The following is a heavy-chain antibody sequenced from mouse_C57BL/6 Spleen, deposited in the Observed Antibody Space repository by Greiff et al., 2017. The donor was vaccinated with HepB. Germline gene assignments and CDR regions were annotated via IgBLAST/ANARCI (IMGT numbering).Heavy chain of an antibody. CDR1: GYTFTSYG. J-gene: IGHJ3*01. D-gene: IGHD2-4*01. CDR2: IYPRSGNT. Sequence: QVQLKQSGAELARPGASVKLSCKASGYTFTSYGISWVKQRTGQGLEWIGEIYPRSGNTYYNEKFKGKATLTADKSSSTAYMELRSLTSEDSAVYFCARWDDYDRFAYWGQGTLVTVSA. CDR3: ARWDDYDRFAY. V-gene: IGHV1-81*01.